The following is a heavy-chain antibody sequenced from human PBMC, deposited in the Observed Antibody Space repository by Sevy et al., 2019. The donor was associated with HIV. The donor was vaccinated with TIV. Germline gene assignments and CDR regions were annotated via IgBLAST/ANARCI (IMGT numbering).Heavy chain of an antibody. D-gene: IGHD6-19*01. V-gene: IGHV3-23*01. Sequence: GGSLRLSCAASGFTFISYTISWVRQAPGKGLEWVSAISSSGGSTYYADSVKGRFSISRDNSNKRVYLQMNSLRAEDTAVYYCARSSSGWYTYYWGQGTLVTVSS. J-gene: IGHJ4*02. CDR3: ARSSSGWYTYY. CDR2: ISSSGGST. CDR1: GFTFISYT.